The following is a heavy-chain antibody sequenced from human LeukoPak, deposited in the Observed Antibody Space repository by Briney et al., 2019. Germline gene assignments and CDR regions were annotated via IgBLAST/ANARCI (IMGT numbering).Heavy chain of an antibody. V-gene: IGHV1-8*03. Sequence: ASVKVSCKASGGTFSSYAISWVRQATGQGLEWMGWMNPNSGNTGYAQKFQGRVTITKNTSISTAYMELSSLRSEDTAVYYCARGKSIFGVVTLDDYWGQGTLVTVSS. CDR1: GGTFSSYA. CDR3: ARGKSIFGVVTLDDY. CDR2: MNPNSGNT. J-gene: IGHJ4*02. D-gene: IGHD3-3*01.